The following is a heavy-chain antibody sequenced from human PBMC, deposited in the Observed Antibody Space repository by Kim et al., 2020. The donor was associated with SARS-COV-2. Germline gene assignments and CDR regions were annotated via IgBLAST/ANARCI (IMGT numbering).Heavy chain of an antibody. CDR1: GFAFSNSD. D-gene: IGHD6-19*01. Sequence: GGSLRLSCAASGFAFSNSDMSWVRQAPGKGLEWLSYISRSATTIYYADSAKGRFTSSRDNAKSSLYLQMNSLRDEDTAIYYCAQSGWLAHWGQGTLVTVSS. CDR3: AQSGWLAH. V-gene: IGHV3-48*03. J-gene: IGHJ4*02. CDR2: ISRSATTI.